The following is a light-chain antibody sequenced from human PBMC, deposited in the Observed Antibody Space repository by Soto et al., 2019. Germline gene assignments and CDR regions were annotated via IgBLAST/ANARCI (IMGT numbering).Light chain of an antibody. J-gene: IGKJ1*01. CDR2: AAS. Sequence: EIVLTQSPGTLSLSPGERATLSCRASQSVRSNYLAWYQQKPGQAPRLLISAASSRATGIPDRFSGSGSGTDFTFTISRLEPEDFAVYYCQQYGSSRTFGQGTKVEVK. V-gene: IGKV3-20*01. CDR3: QQYGSSRT. CDR1: QSVRSNY.